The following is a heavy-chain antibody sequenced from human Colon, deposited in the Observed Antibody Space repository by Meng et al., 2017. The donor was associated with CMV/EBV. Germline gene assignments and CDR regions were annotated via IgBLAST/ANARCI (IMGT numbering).Heavy chain of an antibody. D-gene: IGHD2-2*01. Sequence: GESLKISCTASGFTFGDYAMSWVRQAPGKGLEWVGFIRSKAYGGTTEYAASVKGRFTISRDDSKSIAYLQMNSLKTEDTAVYYCTRDSSVVVPAPPSYGMDVWGQGPRSPSP. CDR2: IRSKAYGGTT. CDR3: TRDSSVVVPAPPSYGMDV. V-gene: IGHV3-49*04. CDR1: GFTFGDYA. J-gene: IGHJ6*02.